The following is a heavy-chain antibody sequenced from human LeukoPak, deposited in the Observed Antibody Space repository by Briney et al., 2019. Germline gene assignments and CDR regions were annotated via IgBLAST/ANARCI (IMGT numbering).Heavy chain of an antibody. CDR1: GFTFSNAW. CDR2: ISSSGSTI. CDR3: AREGYYYDSSGQGPVRYFDL. J-gene: IGHJ2*01. D-gene: IGHD3-22*01. V-gene: IGHV3-48*01. Sequence: PGGSLRLSCAASGFTFSNAWMSWVRQAPGKGLEWVSYISSSGSTIYYADSVKGRFTISRDNSKNTLYLQMNSLRAEDTAVYYCAREGYYYDSSGQGPVRYFDLWGRGTLVTVSS.